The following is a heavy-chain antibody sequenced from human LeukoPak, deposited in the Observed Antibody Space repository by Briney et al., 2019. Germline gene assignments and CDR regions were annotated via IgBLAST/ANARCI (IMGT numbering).Heavy chain of an antibody. CDR2: IKRDGSEK. V-gene: IGHV3-7*03. D-gene: IGHD7-27*01. CDR3: AIGPNWGIHY. J-gene: IGHJ4*02. CDR1: GFTFNSYW. Sequence: GGSLRLSCAASGFTFNSYWMNWVRQAPGKGLEWVANIKRDGSEKYYVDSVKGRFTISRDNAKNSLDLQMNSLRVEDTAVYYCAIGPNWGIHYWGQGALVTVSS.